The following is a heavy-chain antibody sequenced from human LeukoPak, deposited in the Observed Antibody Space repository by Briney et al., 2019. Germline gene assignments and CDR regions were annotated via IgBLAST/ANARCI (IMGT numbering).Heavy chain of an antibody. J-gene: IGHJ4*02. D-gene: IGHD3-22*01. CDR1: GFTFSSYS. CDR2: ISSSSSYI. Sequence: GGSLRLSCAASGFTFSSYSMNWVRQAPGKGLEWVSSISSSSSYIYYADSVKGRFTISRDNAKNSLYLQMNSLRAEDTAVYYCASTPNYYDSSGYYYGSDDYWGQGTLVTVSS. V-gene: IGHV3-21*01. CDR3: ASTPNYYDSSGYYYGSDDY.